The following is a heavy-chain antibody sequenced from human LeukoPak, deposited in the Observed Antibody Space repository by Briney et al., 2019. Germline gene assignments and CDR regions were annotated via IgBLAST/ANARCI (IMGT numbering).Heavy chain of an antibody. CDR3: ARDGDGYISDY. J-gene: IGHJ4*02. Sequence: GGSLRLSCTASGFTFRNYAMSWVRQAPGKGLEWVSVISSSSSYIYYADSVKGRFTISRDNAKNSLYLQMNSLRAEDTAVYYCARDGDGYISDYWGQGTLVTVSS. CDR2: ISSSSSYI. CDR1: GFTFRNYA. D-gene: IGHD5-24*01. V-gene: IGHV3-21*01.